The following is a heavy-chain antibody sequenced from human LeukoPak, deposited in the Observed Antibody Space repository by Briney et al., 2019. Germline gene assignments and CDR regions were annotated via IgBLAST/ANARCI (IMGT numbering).Heavy chain of an antibody. Sequence: ASVKVSCKASGYTFTSYGISWVRQAPGQGLEWMGWISAYNGNTNYAQKLQGRVTMTTDTSTSTAYMELRSLRSDDTAVYYCVRSGYYDSSGYYRIWGQGTLVTVSS. J-gene: IGHJ4*02. CDR2: ISAYNGNT. D-gene: IGHD3-22*01. CDR3: VRSGYYDSSGYYRI. V-gene: IGHV1-18*01. CDR1: GYTFTSYG.